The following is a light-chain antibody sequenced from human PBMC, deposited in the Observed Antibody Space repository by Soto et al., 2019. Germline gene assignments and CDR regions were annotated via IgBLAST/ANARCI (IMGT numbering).Light chain of an antibody. V-gene: IGLV3-21*02. J-gene: IGLJ3*02. CDR2: DDI. CDR1: NIGSKS. Sequence: SYELTQPPSVSVAPGQTARITCGGNNIGSKSVHWYQQKPGQAPVLVVYDDIDRPSGIPERFSGSNSGNTATLTISRVEAGDEADYYCQVWDSSSDHLRVFGGGTKVTVL. CDR3: QVWDSSSDHLRV.